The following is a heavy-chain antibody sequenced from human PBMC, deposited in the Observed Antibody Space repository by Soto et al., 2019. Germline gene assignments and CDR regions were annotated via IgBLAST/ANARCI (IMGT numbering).Heavy chain of an antibody. V-gene: IGHV3-30*18. Sequence: QVQLVESGGGVVQPGRSLRLSCAASGFTFSSYGMHWVRQAPGKGLEWVAVISYDGSNKYYADSVKGRFTISRDNSKNTLYLQMNTLRAEDTAVYYCAKSKASILFDYWGQGTLVTVSS. CDR1: GFTFSSYG. D-gene: IGHD4-4*01. J-gene: IGHJ4*02. CDR2: ISYDGSNK. CDR3: AKSKASILFDY.